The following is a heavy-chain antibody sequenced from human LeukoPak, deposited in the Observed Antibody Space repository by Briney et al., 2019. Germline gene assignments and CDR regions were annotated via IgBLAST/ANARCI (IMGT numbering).Heavy chain of an antibody. CDR3: ARLHLVSSGWYPMADS. CDR2: INHSGST. CDR1: GGSFSGYY. Sequence: SETLSLTCAVYGGSFSGYYWSWIRQPPGMGLEWIGEINHSGSTNYTPSLKSRVTISVDTSKNQFSLKLSSVTAADTAVYYCARLHLVSSGWYPMADSWGQGTLVTVSS. J-gene: IGHJ4*02. V-gene: IGHV4-34*01. D-gene: IGHD6-19*01.